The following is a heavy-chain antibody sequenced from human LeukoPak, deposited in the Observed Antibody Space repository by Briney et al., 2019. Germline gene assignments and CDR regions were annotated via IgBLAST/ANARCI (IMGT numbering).Heavy chain of an antibody. D-gene: IGHD2-2*01. CDR3: ARDRCSTTCCYVTY. CDR1: GFTFSTYS. CDR2: ISSSSSYI. Sequence: SGGSLRLSCVASGFTFSTYSMNWVRQAPGKGLEWVSSISSSSSYIYYADSVKGRFTISRDNAKNSLYLQMNSLRAEDTAVYYCARDRCSTTCCYVTYWGQGTLVTVSS. J-gene: IGHJ4*02. V-gene: IGHV3-21*01.